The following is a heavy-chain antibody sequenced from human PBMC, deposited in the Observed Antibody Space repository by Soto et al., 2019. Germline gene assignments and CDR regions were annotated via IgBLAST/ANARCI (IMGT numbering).Heavy chain of an antibody. CDR1: CASINNFAYY. Sequence: PSETLSLTCSVSCASINNFAYYWGWIRQPPGKGLEWIGTVYYNENTYYNPSLKSRVAISVDTAKNRFSLNLRSVTAAGTAIYFCARRERYYGSPGWFDPWGQGTLVTSPQ. J-gene: IGHJ5*01. CDR2: VYYNENT. CDR3: ARRERYYGSPGWFDP. D-gene: IGHD3-10*01. V-gene: IGHV4-39*01.